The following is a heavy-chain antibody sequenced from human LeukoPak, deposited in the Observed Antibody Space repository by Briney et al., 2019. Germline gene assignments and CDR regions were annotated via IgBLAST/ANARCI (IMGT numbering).Heavy chain of an antibody. CDR2: ISGSGGST. D-gene: IGHD2-15*01. CDR3: AKDTGVRCSGGSCYPDY. J-gene: IGHJ4*02. CDR1: GFTFSSYA. Sequence: GGSLGLSCAASGFTFSSYAVSWVRQAPGKGLEWVSAISGSGGSTYYADSVKGRFTISRVNSKNTLYLQMSSLRAEDTAVYYCAKDTGVRCSGGSCYPDYWGQGTLVTVSS. V-gene: IGHV3-23*01.